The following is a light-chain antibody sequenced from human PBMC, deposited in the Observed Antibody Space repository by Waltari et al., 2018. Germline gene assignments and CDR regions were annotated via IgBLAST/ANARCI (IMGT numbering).Light chain of an antibody. CDR3: QQYNNWPPP. Sequence: EIVLTQSPPTLSVSPGERATLSRRASQSVSSNLAWYQQKPGQAPRLLIYVASTRATGIPARFSGSGSGTEFTLTISSLQSEDFAVYYCQQYNNWPPPFGQGTKLEIK. J-gene: IGKJ2*01. V-gene: IGKV3-15*01. CDR2: VAS. CDR1: QSVSSN.